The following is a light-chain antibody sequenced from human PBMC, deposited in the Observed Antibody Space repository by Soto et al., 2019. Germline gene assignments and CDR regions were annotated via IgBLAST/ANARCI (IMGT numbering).Light chain of an antibody. Sequence: EIVLTQSPGTLSLSPGERATLSCRASQSVSSNYLAWYQQKPGQAPRLLIFGASNRATDIPDRFSGSGSGTDFTLTISRLEPEDFAVYFRQQYGSSVKTFGQGTKVDIK. J-gene: IGKJ1*01. CDR2: GAS. V-gene: IGKV3-20*01. CDR1: QSVSSNY. CDR3: QQYGSSVKT.